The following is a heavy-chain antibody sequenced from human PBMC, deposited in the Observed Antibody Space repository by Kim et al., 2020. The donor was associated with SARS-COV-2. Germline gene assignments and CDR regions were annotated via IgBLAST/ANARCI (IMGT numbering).Heavy chain of an antibody. CDR3: ARAYNYGYDY. CDR2: IISSGGTI. CDR1: GFTFSSYS. Sequence: GGSLRLSCAASGFTFSSYSMNWVRQAPGKGLEWVSYIISSGGTIFYANSVKGRFTISRDNVKNSLYLQINSLRDEDTAVYYCARAYNYGYDYWGLGTLVT. D-gene: IGHD5-18*01. V-gene: IGHV3-48*02. J-gene: IGHJ4*02.